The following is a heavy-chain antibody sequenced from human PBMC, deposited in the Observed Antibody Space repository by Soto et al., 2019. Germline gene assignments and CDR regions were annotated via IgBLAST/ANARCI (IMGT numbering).Heavy chain of an antibody. J-gene: IGHJ6*02. CDR1: GGTFSSYA. V-gene: IGHV1-69*06. D-gene: IGHD3-3*01. Sequence: QVQLVQSGAEVKKPGSSVKVSCKASGGTFSSYAISWVRQAPGQGLEWMGGNIPIFGTANYAQKFQGRVTITADKSTSTAYMELSSLRSEDTAVYYCARGGITIFGVVRSYYGMDVWGQGTTVTVSS. CDR2: NIPIFGTA. CDR3: ARGGITIFGVVRSYYGMDV.